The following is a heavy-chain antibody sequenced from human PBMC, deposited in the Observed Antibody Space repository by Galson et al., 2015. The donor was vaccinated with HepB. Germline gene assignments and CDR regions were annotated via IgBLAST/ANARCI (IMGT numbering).Heavy chain of an antibody. CDR2: INHSGST. CDR3: ARPGIAASLNWFDP. J-gene: IGHJ5*02. Sequence: SETLSLTCAVYGGSFSGYYWSWIRQPPGKGLEWIGEINHSGSTNYNPSLKSRVTISVDTSKNQFSLKLTSVTAADTAVYYCARPGIAASLNWFDPWGQGTLVTVSS. D-gene: IGHD6-13*01. V-gene: IGHV4-34*01. CDR1: GGSFSGYY.